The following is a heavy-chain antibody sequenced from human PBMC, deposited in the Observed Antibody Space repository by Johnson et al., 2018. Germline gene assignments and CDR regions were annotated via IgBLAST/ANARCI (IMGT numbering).Heavy chain of an antibody. J-gene: IGHJ1*01. D-gene: IGHD2-2*02. Sequence: QVQLVQSGAEVKKPGASVKVSCKASGYTFTSYDINWVRQATGQGLEWMGWMNPNSGNQGYAQKFQGRVTMTRNTSISTAYMELSSLRPEDTAVYYCARGCSYTSCYRTDYFQHWGQGTLVTVSS. CDR3: ARGCSYTSCYRTDYFQH. V-gene: IGHV1-8*01. CDR1: GYTFTSYD. CDR2: MNPNSGNQ.